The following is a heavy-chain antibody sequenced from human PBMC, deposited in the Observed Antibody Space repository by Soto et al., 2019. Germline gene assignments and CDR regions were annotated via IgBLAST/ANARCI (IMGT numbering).Heavy chain of an antibody. D-gene: IGHD1-26*01. J-gene: IGHJ4*02. CDR1: GFTFSSYG. Sequence: QVQLVESGGGVVQPGRSLRLSCAASGFTFSSYGMHWVRQAPGKGLEWVAVISYDGSNKYYADSVKGRFTISRDNSKNTLYLHMNSLIDDDTAVYYCAKAAYSGSYLDYWGQGTLVTVSS. CDR3: AKAAYSGSYLDY. CDR2: ISYDGSNK. V-gene: IGHV3-30*18.